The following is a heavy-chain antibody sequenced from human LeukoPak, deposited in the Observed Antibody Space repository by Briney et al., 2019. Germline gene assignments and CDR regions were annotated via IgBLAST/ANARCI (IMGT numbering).Heavy chain of an antibody. CDR3: ARRVRYFDWSHYYYYYYMDV. V-gene: IGHV5-51*01. J-gene: IGHJ6*03. CDR2: IDPSDSDT. Sequence: GESLKISCKASGYTLTSHWIAWVRQTPGKGLEWMGVIDPSDSDTRYSPSFQGQVTISADKSISTAYLQWSSLKASDTAMYYCARRVRYFDWSHYYYYYYMDVWGKGTTVTVSS. CDR1: GYTLTSHW. D-gene: IGHD3-9*01.